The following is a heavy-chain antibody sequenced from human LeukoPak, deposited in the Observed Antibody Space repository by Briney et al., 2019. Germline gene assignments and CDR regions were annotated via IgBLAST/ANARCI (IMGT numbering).Heavy chain of an antibody. CDR3: AREGAYNWNAADAFDI. Sequence: PGGSLRLSCAASGFTFSTYEMNWVRRAPGKGLEWVSYISSSGSTIYYADSVKGRFTISRDNAKNSLYLQMNSLRAEDTAVYYCAREGAYNWNAADAFDIWGQGTMVTVSS. CDR2: ISSSGSTI. CDR1: GFTFSTYE. D-gene: IGHD1-20*01. V-gene: IGHV3-48*03. J-gene: IGHJ3*02.